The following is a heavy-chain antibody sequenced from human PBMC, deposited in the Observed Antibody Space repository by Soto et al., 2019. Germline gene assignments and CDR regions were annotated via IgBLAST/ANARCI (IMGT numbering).Heavy chain of an antibody. CDR3: ARDPNYYDSSVYGGDY. Sequence: EVQLVESGGGLVKPGGSLRLSCAASGFTFSTYSMNWVRQAPGKGLEWVSSISSTSSYIYYADSVKGRFTISRDNAKNSLYLQMNSLRAEDTAVYYCARDPNYYDSSVYGGDYWGQGTLVSVSS. J-gene: IGHJ4*01. V-gene: IGHV3-21*01. D-gene: IGHD3-22*01. CDR2: ISSTSSYI. CDR1: GFTFSTYS.